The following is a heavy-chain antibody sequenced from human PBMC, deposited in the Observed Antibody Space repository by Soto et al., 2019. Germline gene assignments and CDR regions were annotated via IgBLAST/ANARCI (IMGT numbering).Heavy chain of an antibody. CDR2: IIPIFGTA. J-gene: IGHJ5*02. Sequence: QVQLVQSGAEVKKPGSSVKVSCKASGGTFSSYAISWVRQAPGQGLEWMGGIIPIFGTANYAQKFQGRVTITADESTSTADMELSSLRSEDTAVYYCAAAALVLSGSVDWFDPWGQGTLVTVSS. V-gene: IGHV1-69*01. D-gene: IGHD2-15*01. CDR3: AAAALVLSGSVDWFDP. CDR1: GGTFSSYA.